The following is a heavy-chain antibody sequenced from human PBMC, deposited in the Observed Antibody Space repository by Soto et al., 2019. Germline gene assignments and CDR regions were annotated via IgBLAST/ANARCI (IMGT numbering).Heavy chain of an antibody. J-gene: IGHJ4*02. Sequence: SVKVSCKASGGTFSSYAISWVRQAPGQGLGWMGGIIPIFGTANYAQKFQGRVTITADESTSTAYMELSSLRSEDTAVYYCAREVPDYYGSGSYQIFDYWGQGTLVTVSS. V-gene: IGHV1-69*13. CDR2: IIPIFGTA. CDR1: GGTFSSYA. CDR3: AREVPDYYGSGSYQIFDY. D-gene: IGHD3-10*01.